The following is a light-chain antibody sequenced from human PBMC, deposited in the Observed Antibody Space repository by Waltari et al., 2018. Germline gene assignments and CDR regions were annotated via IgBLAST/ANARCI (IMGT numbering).Light chain of an antibody. CDR2: DDG. V-gene: IGLV3-21*02. Sequence: SYELTQPPSVSVAPGQTARITCDGDKIGSKNVHWYQHKPGQAPVLVVYDDGDRPSGIPERFSGSKSGNTAALTISRVDAGDEAEYYCQVWDSGSNRYVFGTVTKVTVL. CDR3: QVWDSGSNRYV. CDR1: KIGSKN. J-gene: IGLJ1*01.